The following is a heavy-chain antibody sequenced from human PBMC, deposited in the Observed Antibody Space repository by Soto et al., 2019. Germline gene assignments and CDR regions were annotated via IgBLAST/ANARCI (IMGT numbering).Heavy chain of an antibody. CDR3: ARDLKGNNWFDP. CDR2: IYYSGST. Sequence: PSETLSLTCTVSGGSISSYYWSWIRQPPGKGLEWIGYIYYSGSTNYNPSLKSRVTISVDTSKNQFSLKLSSVAAADTAVYYCARDLKGNNWFDPWGQGTLVTVSS. J-gene: IGHJ5*02. V-gene: IGHV4-59*01. CDR1: GGSISSYY.